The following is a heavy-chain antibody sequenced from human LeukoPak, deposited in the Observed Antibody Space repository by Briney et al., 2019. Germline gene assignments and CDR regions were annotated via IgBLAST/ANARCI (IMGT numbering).Heavy chain of an antibody. CDR2: IYYRGST. V-gene: IGHV4-39*01. CDR1: VGSLNSTTYY. D-gene: IGHD3-3*01. J-gene: IGHJ4*02. CDR3: SRLGVVPAGNIDS. Sequence: PSETLSLTCTLSVGSLNSTTYYWGWIRQPPGKGLEWLGNIYYRGSTYYNPSLKSRVTISVDTSKNQFSLRLTSVTAADTAVYYCSRLGVVPAGNIDSWGQGALVAVSS.